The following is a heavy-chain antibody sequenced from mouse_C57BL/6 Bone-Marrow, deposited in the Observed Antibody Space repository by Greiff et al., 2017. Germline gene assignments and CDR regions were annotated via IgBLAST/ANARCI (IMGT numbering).Heavy chain of an antibody. CDR3: ARKGDYYGSSRYWYCDV. CDR2: IYPGSGST. V-gene: IGHV1-55*01. J-gene: IGHJ1*03. CDR1: GYTFTSYW. D-gene: IGHD1-1*01. Sequence: VQLQQPGAELVKPGASVKMSCKASGYTFTSYWITWVKQRPGQGLEWIGDIYPGSGSTNYNEKFKSKATLTVDTSSSTAYMQLSSLTSEDSAVYYCARKGDYYGSSRYWYCDVWGTGTTVTVSS.